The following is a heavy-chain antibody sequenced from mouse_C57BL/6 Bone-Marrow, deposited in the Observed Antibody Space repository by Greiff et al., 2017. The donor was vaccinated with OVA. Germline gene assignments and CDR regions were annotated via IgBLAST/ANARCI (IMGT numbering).Heavy chain of an antibody. D-gene: IGHD1-1*01. Sequence: QVQLKQSGAELVRPGASVTLSCKASGYTFTDYEMHWVKQTPVHGLEWIGAIDPETGGTAYNQKFKGKAILTADKSSSTAYMELRSLTSEDSAVYYCTRSHGSRDYAMDYWGQGTSVTVSS. V-gene: IGHV1-15*01. J-gene: IGHJ4*01. CDR1: GYTFTDYE. CDR3: TRSHGSRDYAMDY. CDR2: IDPETGGT.